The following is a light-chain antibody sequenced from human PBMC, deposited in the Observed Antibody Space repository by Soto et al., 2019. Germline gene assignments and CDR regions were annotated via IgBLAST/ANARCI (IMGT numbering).Light chain of an antibody. CDR3: QQSYSTPRT. V-gene: IGKV1-39*01. CDR2: AAS. CDR1: QSISSY. J-gene: IGKJ1*01. Sequence: EIQMAQSPSSLSASVGDRVTITWRASQSISSYLNWYQQKPGKAPKLLIYAASSLQSGVPSRFSGSGSGTDFTLTISSLQPEDFATYYCQQSYSTPRTFGQGTKVAIK.